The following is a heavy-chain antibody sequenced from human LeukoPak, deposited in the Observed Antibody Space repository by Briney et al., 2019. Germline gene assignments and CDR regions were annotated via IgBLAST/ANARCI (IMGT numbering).Heavy chain of an antibody. Sequence: GESLKISFKASGSSFTTYWIAWVRQKPGKGLEWMGIIYPGDSDTRYSPSFQGQVTISADKSISTAYLQWSSLKASDTAMYYCARLSCSSTSCYLVPNFDYWGQGTLVTVSS. V-gene: IGHV5-51*01. CDR2: IYPGDSDT. D-gene: IGHD2-2*01. J-gene: IGHJ4*02. CDR1: GSSFTTYW. CDR3: ARLSCSSTSCYLVPNFDY.